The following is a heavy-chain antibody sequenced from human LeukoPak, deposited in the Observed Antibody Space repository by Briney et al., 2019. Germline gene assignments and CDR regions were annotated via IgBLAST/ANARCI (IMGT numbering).Heavy chain of an antibody. D-gene: IGHD4-17*01. CDR2: IYYSGST. J-gene: IGHJ5*02. CDR1: GGSTSSSSSY. V-gene: IGHV4-39*01. CDR3: ARLGTTVTIRWFDP. Sequence: PSETLSLTCTVSGGSTSSSSSYWGWIRQPPGKGLEWIGSIYYSGSTYYNPSLKSRVTISVDTSKNQFSLKLSSVTAADTAVYYCARLGTTVTIRWFDPWGQGTLVTVSS.